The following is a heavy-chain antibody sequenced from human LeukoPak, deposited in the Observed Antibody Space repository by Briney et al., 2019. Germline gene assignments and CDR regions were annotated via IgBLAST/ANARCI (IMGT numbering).Heavy chain of an antibody. V-gene: IGHV3-30*03. CDR2: ISYDGSNK. CDR3: AIERTTRGREYYFDY. CDR1: GFTFSSYG. D-gene: IGHD2/OR15-2a*01. J-gene: IGHJ4*02. Sequence: GRSLRLSCAASGFTFSSYGMHWVRQAPGKGLEWVAVISYDGSNKYYADSVKGRFTISRDNSKNTLYLQINSLRAEDTAVYYCAIERTTRGREYYFDYWGQGTLVTVSS.